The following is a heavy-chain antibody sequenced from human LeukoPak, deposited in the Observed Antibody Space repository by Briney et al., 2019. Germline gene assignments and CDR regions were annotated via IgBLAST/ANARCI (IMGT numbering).Heavy chain of an antibody. CDR2: IRNKGKSYST. Sequence: GGSLRLSCAVSGFTFSVHYMEWFRQAPGKGLEWVCRIRNKGKSYSTEYAASVKGRFTISRDDSKNTLWLQMNSLKSEDAAVYYCASLAAGWGQGTLVTVSS. CDR1: GFTFSVHY. V-gene: IGHV3-72*01. J-gene: IGHJ4*02. CDR3: ASLAAG.